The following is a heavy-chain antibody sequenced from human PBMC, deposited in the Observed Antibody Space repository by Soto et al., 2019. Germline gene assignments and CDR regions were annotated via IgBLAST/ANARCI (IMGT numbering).Heavy chain of an antibody. CDR2: IGPYGNTI. V-gene: IGHV3-11*01. CDR1: GFSFRDYF. CDR3: ALDDYTYGVY. J-gene: IGHJ1*01. D-gene: IGHD2-2*02. Sequence: QVQLVESGGGLVKPGESLRVSCAASGFSFRDYFMSWIRQAPGKGLEWVSYIGPYGNTIYYADSVKGRFTISRDDAKNSLYLHMNTLRADDPAVYYCALDDYTYGVYWGQGTPVTVSS.